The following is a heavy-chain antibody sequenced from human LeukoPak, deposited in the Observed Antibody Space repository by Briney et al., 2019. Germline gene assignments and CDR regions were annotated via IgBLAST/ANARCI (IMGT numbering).Heavy chain of an antibody. CDR1: GGPFSGYY. J-gene: IGHJ5*02. CDR2: IYHSGST. D-gene: IGHD6-13*01. Sequence: PSETLSLTCAVYGGPFSGYYWSWIRQPPGKGLEWIGEIYHSGSTNYNPSLKSRVTISVDTSKNQFSLKLSSVTAADTAVYYCARHGFPFIAAALAWFDPWGQGTLVTVSS. CDR3: ARHGFPFIAAALAWFDP. V-gene: IGHV4-34*01.